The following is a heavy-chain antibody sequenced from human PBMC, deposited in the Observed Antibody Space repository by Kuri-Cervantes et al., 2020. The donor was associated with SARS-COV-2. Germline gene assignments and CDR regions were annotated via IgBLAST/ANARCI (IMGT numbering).Heavy chain of an antibody. D-gene: IGHD3-16*01. V-gene: IGHV4-30-4*08. CDR1: GGSIGSGDYY. CDR2: IYFNGST. J-gene: IGHJ4*02. Sequence: SETLSLTCTVSGGSIGSGDYYWSWIRQPPGKGLEWIGYIYFNGSTYYNPSLKSRVTISVDTSKNQFSLKLSSVTAADTAVYYCARPLEGGDYFDYWGQGTLVTVSS. CDR3: ARPLEGGDYFDY.